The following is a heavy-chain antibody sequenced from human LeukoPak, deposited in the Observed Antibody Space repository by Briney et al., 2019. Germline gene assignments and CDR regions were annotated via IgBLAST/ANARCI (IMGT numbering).Heavy chain of an antibody. CDR2: ISAYNGNT. V-gene: IGHV1-18*01. Sequence: ASVKVSCKASGYTFTSYGISWVRQAPGQGLEWMGWISAYNGNTNYAQKLQGRVTMTTDTSTSTAYMELRSLRSDDTAVYYCARENRGGSYYQSLLHWGQGTLVTVSS. D-gene: IGHD1-26*01. CDR3: ARENRGGSYYQSLLH. J-gene: IGHJ4*02. CDR1: GYTFTSYG.